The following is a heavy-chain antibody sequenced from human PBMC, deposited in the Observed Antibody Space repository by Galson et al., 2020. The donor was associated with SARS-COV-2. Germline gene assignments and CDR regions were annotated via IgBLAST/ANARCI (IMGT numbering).Heavy chain of an antibody. V-gene: IGHV4-30-4*01. CDR1: GGSISSGDYY. CDR2: IYYSGST. Sequence: ETSETLSLTCTVSGGSISSGDYYWSWIRQPTGKGLEWIGYIYYSGSTYYNPSLKSRVTISVDTSKNQFSLKLSSVTAADTAVYYCARDRYSSGWRETTNWGQGTLVTVSS. CDR3: ARDRYSSGWRETTN. D-gene: IGHD6-19*01. J-gene: IGHJ4*02.